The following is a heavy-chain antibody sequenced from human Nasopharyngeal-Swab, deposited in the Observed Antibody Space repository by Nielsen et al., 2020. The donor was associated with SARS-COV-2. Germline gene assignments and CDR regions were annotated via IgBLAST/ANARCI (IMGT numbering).Heavy chain of an antibody. CDR2: IGTGGGRA. Sequence: GESLKISCTASGFNFRHYAMIWVRLAPGKGLEWVSGIGTGGGRADYVDSVKGRFTISRDNSKNTLYLQLNSLRVEDTAVYYCARNDNGLVIWYYYYMDVWGKGTTVTVTS. CDR3: ARNDNGLVIWYYYYMDV. D-gene: IGHD2-15*01. CDR1: GFNFRHYA. V-gene: IGHV3-23*03. J-gene: IGHJ6*03.